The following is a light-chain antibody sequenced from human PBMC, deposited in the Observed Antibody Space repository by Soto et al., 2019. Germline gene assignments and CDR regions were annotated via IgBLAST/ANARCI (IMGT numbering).Light chain of an antibody. CDR1: QSVSSY. CDR3: QQRRDWPLT. Sequence: EIVLTLSPATLSLSPGERATLSCRASQSVSSYLAWYQQKPGQAPRLLISDASNRATGIPARFSGSGSGTDFTLTVSSLEPEDFAVYYCQQRRDWPLTFGGGTKVEI. J-gene: IGKJ4*01. CDR2: DAS. V-gene: IGKV3-11*01.